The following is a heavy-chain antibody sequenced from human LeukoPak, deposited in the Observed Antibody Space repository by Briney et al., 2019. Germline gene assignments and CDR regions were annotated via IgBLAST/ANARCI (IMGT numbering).Heavy chain of an antibody. J-gene: IGHJ4*02. D-gene: IGHD1-7*01. CDR1: GFTFSNAW. Sequence: GGALRLSCAASGFTFSNAWMSWVRQAPGKGLEWVGRIKSKTDGGTTDYAAPVKGRFTISRDDSKSTLYLQMNSLKTEDTAVYSCTWYNWNYGKDYWGQGTLVTVSS. CDR2: IKSKTDGGTT. CDR3: TWYNWNYGKDY. V-gene: IGHV3-15*01.